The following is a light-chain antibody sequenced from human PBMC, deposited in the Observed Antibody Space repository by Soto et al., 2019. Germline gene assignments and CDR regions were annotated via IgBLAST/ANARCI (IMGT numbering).Light chain of an antibody. J-gene: IGKJ2*01. Sequence: DIVMTQSPDSLAVSLGERATINCKSSQSVLYTPNNNNYLAWFQQKPGQPPKLLIYWASNQESGAPDRFSGSGSGTDFTLTISSVQAEDVAVYYCHQYAREPFTFGQGTKLEIK. CDR1: QSVLYTPNNNNY. V-gene: IGKV4-1*01. CDR2: WAS. CDR3: HQYAREPFT.